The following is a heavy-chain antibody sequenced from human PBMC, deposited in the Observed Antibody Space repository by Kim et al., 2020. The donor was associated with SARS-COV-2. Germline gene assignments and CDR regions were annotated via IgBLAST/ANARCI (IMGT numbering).Heavy chain of an antibody. J-gene: IGHJ4*02. Sequence: ADSEKVRYTISRDNAKNSLYLRMNSLRAEDTALYYCAKGDYYDSSGYPDYWGQGTLVTVSS. V-gene: IGHV3-9*01. D-gene: IGHD3-22*01. CDR3: AKGDYYDSSGYPDY.